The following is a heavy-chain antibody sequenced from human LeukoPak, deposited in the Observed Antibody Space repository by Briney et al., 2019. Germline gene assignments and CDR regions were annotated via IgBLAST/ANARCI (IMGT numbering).Heavy chain of an antibody. J-gene: IGHJ4*02. CDR2: IYYSGST. V-gene: IGHV4-39*01. CDR1: GGSISSSSYY. CDR3: ARFGGWYAGPDF. D-gene: IGHD6-19*01. Sequence: SGTLSLTCTVSGGSISSSSYYWGWIRQSPGKGLEWIGSIYYSGSTYSNPSLKSRITISVDTSKNQFSLRLSSVTAADTAVYYCARFGGWYAGPDFWGQGTLVTVSS.